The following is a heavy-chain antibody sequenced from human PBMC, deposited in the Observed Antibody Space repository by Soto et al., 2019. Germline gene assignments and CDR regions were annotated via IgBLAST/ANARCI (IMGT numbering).Heavy chain of an antibody. CDR3: AREGGALNV. CDR1: GDSISSGGYY. V-gene: IGHV4-31*03. Sequence: QVQLQESGPGLVKPSQTLSLTCTVSGDSISSGGYYWTWIRQHPGKGLEWIGYIYNSGSTYYNPSLKSRVSISVDPPKNQVSLNLNSVTAAATAVYFCAREGGALNVWGQGTTVTVSS. J-gene: IGHJ6*02. CDR2: IYNSGST.